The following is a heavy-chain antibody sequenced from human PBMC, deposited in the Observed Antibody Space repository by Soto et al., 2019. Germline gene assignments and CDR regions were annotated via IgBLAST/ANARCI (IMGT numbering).Heavy chain of an antibody. CDR2: ISESGDST. CDR1: GFIFGNYM. J-gene: IGHJ3*02. V-gene: IGHV3-23*01. D-gene: IGHD2-15*01. Sequence: EVQLLASGGGLVQPGESLRLSCAVSGFIFGNYMMTWVRQAPGKGLEWVATISESGDSTYYADSVKGRFTISKDSSKNTLDLQMDSLGAEDTAVYYCAPHVYGRGGSCHYDAFDIRGQGTMVTVSS. CDR3: APHVYGRGGSCHYDAFDI.